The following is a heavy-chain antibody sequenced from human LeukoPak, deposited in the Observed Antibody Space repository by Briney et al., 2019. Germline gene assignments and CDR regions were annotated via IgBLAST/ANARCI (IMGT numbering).Heavy chain of an antibody. CDR3: ARVIVGATTGFDY. V-gene: IGHV3-74*01. J-gene: IGHJ4*02. D-gene: IGHD1-26*01. CDR1: GFTFSSYS. Sequence: GGSLRLSCAASGFTFSSYSMNWVRQAPGKGLEWVSRITGDGSSTSYADSVKGRFTISRDNAKNTLYLQMNSLRAEDTAVYYCARVIVGATTGFDYWGQGTLVTVSS. CDR2: ITGDGSST.